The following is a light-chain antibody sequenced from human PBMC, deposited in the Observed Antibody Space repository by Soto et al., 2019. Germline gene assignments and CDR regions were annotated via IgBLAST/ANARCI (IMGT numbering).Light chain of an antibody. V-gene: IGKV3D-20*02. Sequence: EIVLTQSPGTLSLSPGERATLSCRASQSVSGRYLAWYQQKPGQAPRLLIYGASSRATGIPDRFSGGGSGTDFTLTISRLEPGDFAVYFCQQRRNWQVTFGQGTRLEIK. J-gene: IGKJ5*01. CDR1: QSVSGRY. CDR3: QQRRNWQVT. CDR2: GAS.